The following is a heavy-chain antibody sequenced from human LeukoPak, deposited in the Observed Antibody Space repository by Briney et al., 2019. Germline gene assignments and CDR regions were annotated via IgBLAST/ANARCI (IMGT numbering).Heavy chain of an antibody. J-gene: IGHJ4*02. V-gene: IGHV3-23*01. D-gene: IGHD3-3*01. Sequence: GGSLRLSCAASGFTFSSYSMNWVRQAPGKGLEWVSAISGSGGSTYYADSVEGRFTISRDNSKNTLYLQMNSLRAEDTAVYYCARGEWLSSYYFDYWGQGTLVTVSS. CDR3: ARGEWLSSYYFDY. CDR1: GFTFSSYS. CDR2: ISGSGGST.